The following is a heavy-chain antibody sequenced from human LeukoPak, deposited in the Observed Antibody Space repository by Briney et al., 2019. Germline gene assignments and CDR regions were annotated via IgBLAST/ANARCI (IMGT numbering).Heavy chain of an antibody. V-gene: IGHV3-15*01. CDR3: SRVGAGYGMDV. J-gene: IGHJ6*02. D-gene: IGHD1-26*01. CDR1: GFFFSKYW. Sequence: GGSLRLSCEASGFFFSKYWMTWVRQAPGKGREWVVRIKRKTDGGTTDYGAPVKGRFTISRDDSKNTLYLQMNSLKTEDTAVYYCSRVGAGYGMDVWGQGNTVTVSS. CDR2: IKRKTDGGTT.